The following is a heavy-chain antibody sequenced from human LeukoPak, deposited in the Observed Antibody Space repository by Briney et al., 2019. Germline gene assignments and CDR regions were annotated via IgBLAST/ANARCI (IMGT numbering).Heavy chain of an antibody. CDR2: IYYSGST. D-gene: IGHD3-22*01. CDR3: ARRGYYYDSSGYFSYFDY. V-gene: IGHV4-39*01. Sequence: ASETLSLTRTVSGGSISSSSYYWGWIRQPPGKGLEWIGSIYYSGSTYYNPSLKSRVTISVDTSKNQFSLKLSSVTAADTAMYYCARRGYYYDSSGYFSYFDYWGQGTLVTVSS. CDR1: GGSISSSSYY. J-gene: IGHJ4*02.